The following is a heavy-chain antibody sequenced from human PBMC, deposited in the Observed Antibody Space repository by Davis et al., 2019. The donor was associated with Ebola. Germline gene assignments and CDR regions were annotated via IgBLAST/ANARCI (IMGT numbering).Heavy chain of an antibody. Sequence: GESLKISCAASGFTFSSCAMHWVRQAPGKGLEWVAVISYDGNNEYYADSVKGRFTISRDNNKNTLYLQMNSLRAEDTAVYYCARDIYYYGMDVWGKGTTVTVSS. CDR1: GFTFSSCA. V-gene: IGHV3-30-3*01. J-gene: IGHJ6*04. CDR3: ARDIYYYGMDV. CDR2: ISYDGNNE.